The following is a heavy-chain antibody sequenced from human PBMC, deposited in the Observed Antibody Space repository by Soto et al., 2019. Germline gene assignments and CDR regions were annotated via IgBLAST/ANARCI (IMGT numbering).Heavy chain of an antibody. CDR1: GFTFSSYA. CDR2: VSGSGGTT. Sequence: PGGSLRLSCAASGFTFSSYAMSWVRQAPGRGLEWVSGVSGSGGTTYYADSVKGRLTISRDNSENTLYLLLNSLRAEDTAEYYCERDLTRGNLEPNYYYGLDVWGQGTTVTVSS. CDR3: ERDLTRGNLEPNYYYGLDV. V-gene: IGHV3-23*01. D-gene: IGHD1-26*01. J-gene: IGHJ6*02.